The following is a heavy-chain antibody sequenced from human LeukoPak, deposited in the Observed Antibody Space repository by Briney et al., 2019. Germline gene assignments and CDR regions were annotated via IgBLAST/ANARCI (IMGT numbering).Heavy chain of an antibody. CDR2: IYYSGST. CDR3: VRVVSPPPYYYYGMDV. V-gene: IGHV4-30-4*01. Sequence: SQTLSLTCTVSGGSISSGDCYWSWIRQPPGKGLEWIGYIYYSGSTYYNPSLKSRVTISVDTSKNQFSLKLSSVTAADTAVYYCVRVVSPPPYYYYGMDVWGQGTTVTVSS. CDR1: GGSISSGDCY. J-gene: IGHJ6*02.